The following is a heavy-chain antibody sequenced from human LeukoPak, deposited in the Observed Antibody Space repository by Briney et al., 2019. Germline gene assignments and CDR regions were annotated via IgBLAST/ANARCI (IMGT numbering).Heavy chain of an antibody. CDR1: GFTFSNYG. V-gene: IGHV3-33*01. J-gene: IGHJ3*02. Sequence: PGGSLRLSCAASGFTFSNYGMHWVRQAPGKGLEWVAVIWYDGSNKYYGDSVKGRFTISRDNSKNTLYVQMNSLRAEDTAVYYCARDRLVRGVLPDAFHIWGQGTMVTVSS. CDR2: IWYDGSNK. CDR3: ARDRLVRGVLPDAFHI. D-gene: IGHD3-10*01.